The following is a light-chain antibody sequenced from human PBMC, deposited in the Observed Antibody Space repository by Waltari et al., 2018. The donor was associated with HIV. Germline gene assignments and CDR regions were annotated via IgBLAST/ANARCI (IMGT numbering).Light chain of an antibody. V-gene: IGKV4-1*01. Sequence: DIVMTQSPESLAVSLGERATINCKSSQSVLYSSNNKNYLAWYQQKPGQPPKLLIYWSSTRESGVPDRFSGSGSVTDFTLTISSLQTEDVAVYYCQQYYSNSYTFGQGTKLEIK. J-gene: IGKJ2*01. CDR2: WSS. CDR3: QQYYSNSYT. CDR1: QSVLYSSNNKNY.